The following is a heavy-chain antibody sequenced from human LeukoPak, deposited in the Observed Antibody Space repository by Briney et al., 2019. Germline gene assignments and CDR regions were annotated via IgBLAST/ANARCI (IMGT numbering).Heavy chain of an antibody. CDR1: GYTFTSYG. D-gene: IGHD2-15*01. Sequence: ASVKVSCKASGYTFTSYGISWVRQAPGQGLEWMGWISAYNGNTSYAQKLQGRVTMTTDTSTSTAYMELRSLRSDDTAVYYCARDLYPRSADDAFDIWGQGTMVTVSS. CDR3: ARDLYPRSADDAFDI. CDR2: ISAYNGNT. J-gene: IGHJ3*02. V-gene: IGHV1-18*01.